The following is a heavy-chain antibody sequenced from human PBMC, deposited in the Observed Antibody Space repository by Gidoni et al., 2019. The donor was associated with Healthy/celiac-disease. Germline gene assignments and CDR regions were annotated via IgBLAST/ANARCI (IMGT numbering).Heavy chain of an antibody. J-gene: IGHJ4*02. V-gene: IGHV3-7*01. CDR3: ARDLLDTAMATGTPATGY. Sequence: EVQLVESGGGLVQPGGSLRLPCAASVFTFSSYWRSWVRQAPGKGLEWVANIKQDGSEKYYVDSVKGRFTISRDNAKNSLYLQMNSLRAEDTAVYYCARDLLDTAMATGTPATGYWGQGTLVTVSS. CDR1: VFTFSSYW. D-gene: IGHD5-18*01. CDR2: IKQDGSEK.